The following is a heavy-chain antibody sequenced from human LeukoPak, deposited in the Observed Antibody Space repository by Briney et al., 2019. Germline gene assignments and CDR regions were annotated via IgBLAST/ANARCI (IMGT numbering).Heavy chain of an antibody. J-gene: IGHJ3*02. CDR1: GGSISSYY. D-gene: IGHD3-10*01. CDR2: IYYSGGT. V-gene: IGHV4-59*01. CDR3: ARHSPKVLWFGGPRPSNDAFDI. Sequence: SETLSLTCTVSGGSISSYYWSWIRQPPGKGLEWIGYIYYSGGTNYDPSLKSRVTISVDTSKNQFSLKLSSVTAADTAVYYCARHSPKVLWFGGPRPSNDAFDIWGQGTMVTVSS.